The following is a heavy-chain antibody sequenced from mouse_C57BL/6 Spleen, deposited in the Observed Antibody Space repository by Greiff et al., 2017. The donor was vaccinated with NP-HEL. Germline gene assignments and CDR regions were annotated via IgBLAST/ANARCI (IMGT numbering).Heavy chain of an antibody. D-gene: IGHD1-1*01. CDR3: ARSYYGSSLPWFAY. J-gene: IGHJ3*01. Sequence: VQLQQSGPELVKPGASVKISCKASGYSFADYNMNWVKQSNGKSLEWIGVINPNYGTTSYNQKFKGKATLTVDQSSSTAYMQLNSLTSEDSAVYYCARSYYGSSLPWFAYWGQGTLVTVSA. V-gene: IGHV1-39*01. CDR1: GYSFADYN. CDR2: INPNYGTT.